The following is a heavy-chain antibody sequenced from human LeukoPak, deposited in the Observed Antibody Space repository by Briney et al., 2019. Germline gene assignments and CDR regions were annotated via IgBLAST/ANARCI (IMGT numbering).Heavy chain of an antibody. D-gene: IGHD3-3*01. J-gene: IGHJ4*02. CDR3: ARRGHDFWSGFPTLDY. CDR2: ISAYNGNT. CDR1: GYTFNDYF. Sequence: ASVKVSCKASGYTFNDYFIYWVRQAPGQGLEWMGWISAYNGNTNYAQKLQGRVTMTTDTSTSTAYMELRSLRSDDTAVYYCARRGHDFWSGFPTLDYWGQGTLVTVSS. V-gene: IGHV1-18*04.